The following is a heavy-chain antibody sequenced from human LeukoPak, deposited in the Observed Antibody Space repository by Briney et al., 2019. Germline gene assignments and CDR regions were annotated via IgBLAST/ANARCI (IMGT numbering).Heavy chain of an antibody. CDR1: GYTFTGYY. V-gene: IGHV1-2*02. J-gene: IGHJ4*02. CDR3: ARVARGYSGYALFSGAVAGPFFDY. CDR2: INPNSGGT. Sequence: ASVKVSCKASGYTFTGYYMHWVRQAPGQGLEWMGWINPNSGGTNYAQKFQGRVTMTRDTSISTAYMELSRLRSDDTAVYYCARVARGYSGYALFSGAVAGPFFDYWGQGTLVTVSS. D-gene: IGHD5-12*01.